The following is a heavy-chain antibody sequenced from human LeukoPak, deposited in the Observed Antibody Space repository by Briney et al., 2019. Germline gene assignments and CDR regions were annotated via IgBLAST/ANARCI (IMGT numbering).Heavy chain of an antibody. CDR3: AREKATVNTWIDY. J-gene: IGHJ4*02. Sequence: PSETLSLTCTVSGGSISSGDYYWSWIRQPPGKGLEWIGYISSSGTTYYNPSLKSRVTISVDTSKNQFSLKLSSVTAADTAVYYCAREKATVNTWIDYWGQGTLVTVSS. CDR1: GGSISSGDYY. D-gene: IGHD4-17*01. CDR2: ISSSGTT. V-gene: IGHV4-30-4*01.